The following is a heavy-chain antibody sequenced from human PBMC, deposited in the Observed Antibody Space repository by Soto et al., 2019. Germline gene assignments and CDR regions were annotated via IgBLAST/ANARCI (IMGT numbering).Heavy chain of an antibody. CDR3: ARGWLTRRGEDF. Sequence: ASVKVSCKASGYTFTNYGLCWVLQAPGQGLEWLGWISANNGNRKYSQKFQGRLTLTTDTSTSTAYMELTSLTSDDTAVYYCARGWLTRRGEDFWGQGTLVTVSS. CDR1: GYTFTNYG. CDR2: ISANNGNR. V-gene: IGHV1-18*01. J-gene: IGHJ4*02. D-gene: IGHD3-10*01.